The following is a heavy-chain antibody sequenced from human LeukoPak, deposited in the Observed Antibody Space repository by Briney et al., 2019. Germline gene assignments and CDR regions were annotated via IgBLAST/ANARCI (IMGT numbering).Heavy chain of an antibody. V-gene: IGHV7-4-1*02. Sequence: ASVKVSCKASGYTFTSYGISWVRQAPGQGLEWMGWINTNAGNPTYAQGFTGRFVFSLDTSVSTAYLQISSLKAEDTAVYYCARAPLGYYYGSVKDWGQGTLVTVSS. CDR2: INTNAGNP. D-gene: IGHD3-10*01. CDR1: GYTFTSYG. J-gene: IGHJ4*02. CDR3: ARAPLGYYYGSVKD.